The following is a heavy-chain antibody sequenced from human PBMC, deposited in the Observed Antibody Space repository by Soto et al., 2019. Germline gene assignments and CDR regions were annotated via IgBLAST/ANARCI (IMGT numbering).Heavy chain of an antibody. CDR2: LSRGGGTT. D-gene: IGHD6-6*01. CDR3: AKDGQYRTDGFDV. CDR1: GFTFSSHG. Sequence: EAQLLESGGDWAQPGGSLRLSCAASGFTFSSHGMSWVRQAPGKGVEWIAGLSRGGGTTYYADSVKGRFTISRDNSKNTLDLIMNSLKDEDTALYYCAKDGQYRTDGFDVWGQGTMVTVSS. J-gene: IGHJ3*01. V-gene: IGHV3-23*01.